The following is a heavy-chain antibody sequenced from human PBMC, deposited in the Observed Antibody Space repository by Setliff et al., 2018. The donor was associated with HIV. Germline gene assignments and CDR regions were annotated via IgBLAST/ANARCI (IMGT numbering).Heavy chain of an antibody. V-gene: IGHV4-39*07. CDR2: IYYSGST. J-gene: IGHJ4*02. D-gene: IGHD3-10*01. Sequence: PSETLSLTCTVSGGSISSSSYYWGWIRQPPGKGLEWIGSIYYSGSTYYNPSLKSRVTMSLDTSKNQFSLNLTSVTAADTAVYYCARYRLSGSPFFFFNYWGQGSLVTVSS. CDR3: ARYRLSGSPFFFFNY. CDR1: GGSISSSSYY.